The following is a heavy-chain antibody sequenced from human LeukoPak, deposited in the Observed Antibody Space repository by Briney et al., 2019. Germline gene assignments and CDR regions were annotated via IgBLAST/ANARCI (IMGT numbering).Heavy chain of an antibody. V-gene: IGHV3-48*01. J-gene: IGHJ4*02. CDR3: AREYCSSTSCLYDY. CDR2: ISSSSSTI. D-gene: IGHD2-2*01. Sequence: PGGSLRLSCAASGFTFSSYSMNWVRQAPGKGLEWVSYISSSSSTIYYADSVKGRFTISRDKAKNSLYLQMNSLRAEDTAVYYCAREYCSSTSCLYDYRGQGTLVTVSS. CDR1: GFTFSSYS.